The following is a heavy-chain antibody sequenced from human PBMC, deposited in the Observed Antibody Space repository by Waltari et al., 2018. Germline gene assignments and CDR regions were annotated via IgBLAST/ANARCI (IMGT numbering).Heavy chain of an antibody. CDR2: ICYSGST. J-gene: IGHJ4*02. Sequence: QLPLQESVPGLVKPSETLSLTCTVPGGSIRSSRYYWGWIRQPPGKGLGWIGGICYSGSTYYNPSLKSRVTISVDTSKNQFSLKLSSVTAADTAVYYCARSGYGDYFDYWGQGTLVTVSS. V-gene: IGHV4-39*01. D-gene: IGHD4-17*01. CDR1: GGSIRSSRYY. CDR3: ARSGYGDYFDY.